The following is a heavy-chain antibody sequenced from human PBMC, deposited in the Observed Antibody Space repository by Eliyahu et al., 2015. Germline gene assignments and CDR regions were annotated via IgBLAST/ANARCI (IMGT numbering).Heavy chain of an antibody. J-gene: IGHJ4*02. CDR2: IYWNDEE. Sequence: QITLKESGRTLLRPTETLTLTCTFSGFSLSTGRVGVSWIRQPPGKALEWLGVIYWNDEERYSPSLKTRVTITKDASKNQVVLTMTNMDPVDTATYYCAHNMGSANYIVSPLDYWGQGALVTVSS. CDR3: AHNMGSANYIVSPLDY. CDR1: GFSLSTGRVG. D-gene: IGHD5-12*01. V-gene: IGHV2-5*01.